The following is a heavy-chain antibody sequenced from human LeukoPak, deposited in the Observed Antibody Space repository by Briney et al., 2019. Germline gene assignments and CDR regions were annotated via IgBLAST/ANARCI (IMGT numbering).Heavy chain of an antibody. CDR2: FDPEDGET. V-gene: IGHV1-24*01. CDR1: GYTLTELS. Sequence: ASVKVSCKVSGYTLTELSMHWVRQAPGKGLEWMGGFDPEDGETIYAQKFQGRVTMTGDTSTDTAYMGLSSLRSEDTAVYYCVAIGELLYGYWGQGTLVTVSS. CDR3: VAIGELLYGY. D-gene: IGHD3-10*01. J-gene: IGHJ4*02.